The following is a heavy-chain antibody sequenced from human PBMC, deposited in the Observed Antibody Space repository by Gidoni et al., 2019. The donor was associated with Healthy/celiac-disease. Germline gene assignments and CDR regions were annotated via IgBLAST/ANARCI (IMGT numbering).Heavy chain of an antibody. J-gene: IGHJ4*02. CDR2: IKQDVSEK. CDR3: ARGHREYFDY. V-gene: IGHV3-7*03. CDR1: GFTFSSYW. Sequence: EVQLVESGGGLVQPGGSLRLSCAAPGFTFSSYWMSWVRQAPGKGLEWVANIKQDVSEKYYVDSVKGRFTISRDNAKNSLYLQMNSLRAEDTAVYYCARGHREYFDYWGQGTLVTVSS.